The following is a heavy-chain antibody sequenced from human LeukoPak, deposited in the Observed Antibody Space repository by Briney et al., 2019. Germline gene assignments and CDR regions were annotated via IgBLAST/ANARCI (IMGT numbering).Heavy chain of an antibody. CDR3: ARGLNYFDWLLPDY. CDR1: GGTFSSYA. D-gene: IGHD3-9*01. V-gene: IGHV1-69*05. CDR2: IIPIFGTA. J-gene: IGHJ4*02. Sequence: SVKVSCKASGGTFSSYAISWVRQAPGQGLEWMGRIIPIFGTANYAQKFQGRVTITTDESTSTAYMELSSLRSEDTAVYSCARGLNYFDWLLPDYWGQGPLVTVSS.